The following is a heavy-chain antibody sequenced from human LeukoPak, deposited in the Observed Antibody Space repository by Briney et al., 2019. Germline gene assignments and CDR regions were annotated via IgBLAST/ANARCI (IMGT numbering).Heavy chain of an antibody. CDR3: ARDVDSYGDY. V-gene: IGHV1-2*02. D-gene: IGHD5-18*01. J-gene: IGHJ4*02. CDR1: GFTFTSHD. CDR2: MNPNSGGT. Sequence: ASVKVSCKASGFTFTSHDFNWVRQATGQGLEWMGWMNPNSGGTNYAQKFQGRVTMTRDTSISTAYMELSRLRSDDTAVYYCARDVDSYGDYWGQGTLVTVSS.